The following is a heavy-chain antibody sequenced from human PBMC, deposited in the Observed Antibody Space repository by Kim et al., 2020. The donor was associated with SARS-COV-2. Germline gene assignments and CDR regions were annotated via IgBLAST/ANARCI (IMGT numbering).Heavy chain of an antibody. CDR2: IWYDGSNK. V-gene: IGHV3-33*01. CDR1: GFTFSSYG. CDR3: ARDMALLWFGEFSPGFDY. J-gene: IGHJ4*02. Sequence: GVSLRLSCAASGFTFSSYGMHWVRQAPGKGLEWVAVIWYDGSNKYYADSVKGRFTISRDNSKNTLYLQMNSLRAEDTAVYYCARDMALLWFGEFSPGFDYWGQGTLVTVSS. D-gene: IGHD3-10*01.